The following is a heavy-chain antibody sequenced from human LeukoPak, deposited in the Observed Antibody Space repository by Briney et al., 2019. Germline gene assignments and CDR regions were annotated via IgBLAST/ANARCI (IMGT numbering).Heavy chain of an antibody. V-gene: IGHV4-59*12. Sequence: SETLSLTCTVSGGSISSYYWSWIRQPPGKGLEWIGYIYYSGSTNYNPSLRSRVTISVDTSKNQFSLKLSSVTAADTAVYYCARAGYCSSTTCPDAFDIWGQGTKVTVSS. D-gene: IGHD2-2*01. J-gene: IGHJ3*02. CDR3: ARAGYCSSTTCPDAFDI. CDR1: GGSISSYY. CDR2: IYYSGST.